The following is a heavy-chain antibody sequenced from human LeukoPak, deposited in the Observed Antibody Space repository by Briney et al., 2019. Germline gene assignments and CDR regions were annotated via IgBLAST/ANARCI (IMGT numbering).Heavy chain of an antibody. CDR3: ARRYGSGSSFDY. Sequence: SETLSLTCAVYGGSFSSYYWGWIRQPPGKGLEWIGSIYYSGSTYYNPSLKSRVTISVDTSKNQFSLKLSSVTAADTAVYYCARRYGSGSSFDYWGQGTLVTVSS. CDR1: GGSFSSYY. V-gene: IGHV4-39*01. J-gene: IGHJ4*02. D-gene: IGHD3-10*01. CDR2: IYYSGST.